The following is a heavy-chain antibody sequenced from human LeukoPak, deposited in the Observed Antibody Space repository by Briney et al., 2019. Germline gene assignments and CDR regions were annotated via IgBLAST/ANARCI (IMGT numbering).Heavy chain of an antibody. CDR3: AKSPYYDFWPFDY. CDR1: GFTFSNYG. CDR2: IRYDDGNTK. J-gene: IGHJ4*02. D-gene: IGHD3-3*01. Sequence: GSLRLSCAAPGFTFSNYGMHWVRQAPGKGLEWVATIRYDDGNTKNYADSVKGRFTIYRDNSQNTLYLQMNDLRAEDTAVYYCAKSPYYDFWPFDYWGQGTLVTVSS. V-gene: IGHV3-30*02.